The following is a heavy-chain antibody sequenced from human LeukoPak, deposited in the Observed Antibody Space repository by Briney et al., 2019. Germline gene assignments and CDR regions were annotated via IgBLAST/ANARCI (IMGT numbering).Heavy chain of an antibody. CDR1: GYTFTSYG. D-gene: IGHD3-16*02. Sequence: ASVKVSCKASGYTFTSYGISWVRQAPGQGLEWMGWISAYNGNTNYAQKLQGRVTMTTDTSTSTAYMELRSLRSDDTAVYYCARLEMITFGGVIVSYFDYWGQGTLVTVSS. CDR2: ISAYNGNT. CDR3: ARLEMITFGGVIVSYFDY. V-gene: IGHV1-18*01. J-gene: IGHJ4*02.